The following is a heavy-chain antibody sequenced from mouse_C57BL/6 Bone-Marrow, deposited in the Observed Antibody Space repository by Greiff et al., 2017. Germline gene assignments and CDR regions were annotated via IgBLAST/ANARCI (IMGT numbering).Heavy chain of an antibody. CDR3: AREAPPFAY. J-gene: IGHJ3*01. Sequence: EVQLQQSGPELVKPGASVKISCKASGYTFTDYYMNWVKQSHGKSLEWIGDINPNNGGTSYNQKFKSKATLTVDQSSSTAYMELRSLTSEDSAVYYCAREAPPFAYWGQWTLVTVSA. V-gene: IGHV1-26*01. CDR2: INPNNGGT. CDR1: GYTFTDYY.